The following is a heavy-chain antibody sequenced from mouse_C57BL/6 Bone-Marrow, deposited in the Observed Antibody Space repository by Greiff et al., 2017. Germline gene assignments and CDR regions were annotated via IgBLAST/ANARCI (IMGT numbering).Heavy chain of an antibody. CDR1: GFSLTSYG. D-gene: IGHD1-1*01. V-gene: IGHV2-3*01. J-gene: IGHJ1*03. CDR2: IWGDGST. CDR3: SELHYYGTVDWYFDV. Sequence: VMLVESGPGLVAPSQSLSITCTVSGFSLTSYGVSWVRQPPGKGLEWLGVIWGDGSTNYHSALISRLSISKDNSKSQVFLKLNSHQPDDTATYYGSELHYYGTVDWYFDVWGTGTTVTVSS.